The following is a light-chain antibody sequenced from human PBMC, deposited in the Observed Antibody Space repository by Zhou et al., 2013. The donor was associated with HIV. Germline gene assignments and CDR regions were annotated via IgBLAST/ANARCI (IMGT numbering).Light chain of an antibody. J-gene: IGKJ5*01. CDR3: QQYGSSQIT. CDR2: DAS. CDR1: QSINNF. V-gene: IGKV3-20*01. Sequence: EIVLTQSPGTLSLSPGEGATLSCRASQSINNFLAWYQHKPGQSPRLLIYDASRRATAIPSRFSGSGSGTDFTLTITRLEPDDFAQYYCQQYGSSQITFGQGTRLEIK.